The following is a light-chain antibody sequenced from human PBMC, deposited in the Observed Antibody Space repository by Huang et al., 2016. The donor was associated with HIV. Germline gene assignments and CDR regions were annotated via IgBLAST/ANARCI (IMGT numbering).Light chain of an antibody. Sequence: IQMPQSPSSLFASVGDRVTITCQASQDISNYLNWYQKKPGKAPKLLIYDASNLETGVPSRFSGSGSGTDFTFTISSLQPEDIATYYCQQYDNLLTFGPGTKVDI. CDR1: QDISNY. V-gene: IGKV1-33*01. J-gene: IGKJ3*01. CDR3: QQYDNLLT. CDR2: DAS.